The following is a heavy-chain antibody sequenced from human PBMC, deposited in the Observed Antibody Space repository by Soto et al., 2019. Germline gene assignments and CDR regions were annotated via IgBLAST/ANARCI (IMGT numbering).Heavy chain of an antibody. D-gene: IGHD3-9*01. Sequence: ASVKVSCKASGYTFTSYGISWVRQAPGQGLEWMGWISAYNGNTNYAQKLQGRVTMTTDTSTSTAYMELRSLRSDDTAVYYCARDPTPRDYDILTGRDNWFDPWGQGTLVTVSS. V-gene: IGHV1-18*01. CDR3: ARDPTPRDYDILTGRDNWFDP. CDR2: ISAYNGNT. J-gene: IGHJ5*02. CDR1: GYTFTSYG.